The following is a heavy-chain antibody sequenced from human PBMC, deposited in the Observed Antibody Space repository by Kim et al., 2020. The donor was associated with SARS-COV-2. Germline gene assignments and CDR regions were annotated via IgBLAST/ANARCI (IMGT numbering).Heavy chain of an antibody. Sequence: SVKVSCKASGGTFSSHGISWVRQAPGQGLEWMGGIIPVFDTTNYAQKFQGRVTITADESTSTAYMELSSLRSEDTAGYYCARAYGKRTLIAGATTGYFDFWGQGTLVTVSS. V-gene: IGHV1-69*13. CDR2: IIPVFDTT. D-gene: IGHD6-25*01. J-gene: IGHJ4*02. CDR1: GGTFSSHG. CDR3: ARAYGKRTLIAGATTGYFDF.